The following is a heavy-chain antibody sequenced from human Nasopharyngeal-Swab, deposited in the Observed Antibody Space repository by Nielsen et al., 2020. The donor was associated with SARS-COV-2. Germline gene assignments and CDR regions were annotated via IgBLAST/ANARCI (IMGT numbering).Heavy chain of an antibody. D-gene: IGHD3-3*01. CDR2: IYSSGSST. CDR3: AKDRKITIFGVVTNPYYGMDV. J-gene: IGHJ6*02. Sequence: GGSLRLSCAASGFTFSSYAMSWVRQAPGKGLEWVSVIYSSGSSTYYADSVKGRFTISRDNSKNTLYLQMNSLRAEDTAVYYCAKDRKITIFGVVTNPYYGMDVWGQGTTVTVSS. V-gene: IGHV3-23*03. CDR1: GFTFSSYA.